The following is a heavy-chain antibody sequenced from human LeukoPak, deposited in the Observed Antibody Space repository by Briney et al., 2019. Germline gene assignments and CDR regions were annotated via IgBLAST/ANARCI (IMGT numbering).Heavy chain of an antibody. CDR1: GYTFTCYY. J-gene: IGHJ4*02. CDR3: ARAEGYGDYGPDY. V-gene: IGHV1-2*02. CDR2: INPNSGGT. Sequence: ASVKVSCKASGYTFTCYYMHWVRQAPGQGLEWMGWINPNSGGTNYAQKFQGRVTMTRDTSISTAYMELSRLRSDDTAVYYCARAEGYGDYGPDYWGQGTLVTVSS. D-gene: IGHD4-17*01.